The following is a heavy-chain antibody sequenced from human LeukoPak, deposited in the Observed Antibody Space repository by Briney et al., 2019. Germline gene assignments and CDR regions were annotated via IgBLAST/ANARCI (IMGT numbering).Heavy chain of an antibody. V-gene: IGHV3-74*01. D-gene: IGHD2-8*01. J-gene: IGHJ6*03. CDR3: AKDRCSNGVGCYYYYMDV. CDR2: INIDGSST. Sequence: VGSLRLSSAASGFTFSNYWMHWVRQTPGKGLVWVSRINIDGSSTIYADSVKGRFSISRDSSKNILYLQMNSLRAEDTAVYYCAKDRCSNGVGCYYYYMDVWGKGTSVTISS. CDR1: GFTFSNYW.